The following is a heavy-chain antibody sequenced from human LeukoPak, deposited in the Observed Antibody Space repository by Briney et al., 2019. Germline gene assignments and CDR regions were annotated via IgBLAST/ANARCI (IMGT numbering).Heavy chain of an antibody. CDR3: ARPSVVLWFGELLSLGAFDI. Sequence: GGSLRLSCAASGFTVSSNYMSWVRQAPGEGLEWVSYISSSSSTIHYADSVKGRFTISRDNAKNSLYLQMNSLRAEDTAVYYCARPSVVLWFGELLSLGAFDIWGQGTMVTVSS. J-gene: IGHJ3*02. CDR2: ISSSSSTI. D-gene: IGHD3-10*01. V-gene: IGHV3-48*01. CDR1: GFTVSSNY.